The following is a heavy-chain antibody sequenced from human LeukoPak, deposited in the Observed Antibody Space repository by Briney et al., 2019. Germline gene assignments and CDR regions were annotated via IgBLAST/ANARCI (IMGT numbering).Heavy chain of an antibody. V-gene: IGHV3-23*01. CDR3: AKDSGWPFDY. CDR2: TSGKGAKT. CDR1: GFPFSSYA. J-gene: IGHJ4*02. D-gene: IGHD6-19*01. Sequence: PGGSLRLSCAASGFPFSSYAMSWVRQAPGKGLEWVSATSGKGAKTYYADSVKGRFTISRDNSRNTLYLQMNSLRAEDTAVYYCAKDSGWPFDYWGQGTLVTVSS.